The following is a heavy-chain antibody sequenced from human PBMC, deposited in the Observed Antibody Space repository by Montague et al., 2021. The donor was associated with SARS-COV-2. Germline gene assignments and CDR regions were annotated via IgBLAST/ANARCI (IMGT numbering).Heavy chain of an antibody. D-gene: IGHD1-7*01. J-gene: IGHJ4*02. Sequence: SETLSLTCNVSGDSITNTRYFWGWIRQPPGKALEWIGSLYHNGKTYYNPSLERRALLSIDTSKNQFSLRLSSVIASDTAVYYCAVELNYFFDYWGQGFLVSVSS. CDR3: AVELNYFFDY. CDR2: LYHNGKT. V-gene: IGHV4-39*01. CDR1: GDSITNTRYF.